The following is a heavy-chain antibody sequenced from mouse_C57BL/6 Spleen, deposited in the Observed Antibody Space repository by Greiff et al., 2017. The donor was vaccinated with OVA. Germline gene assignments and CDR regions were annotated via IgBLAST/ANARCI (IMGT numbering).Heavy chain of an antibody. CDR3: AKGFITTVVATSAMDY. Sequence: VQVVESGPGLVAPSQSLSITCTVSGFSLTSYGVSWVRQPPGKGLEWLGVIWGDGSTNYHSALISRLSISKDNSKSQVFLKLNSLQTDDTATYYCAKGFITTVVATSAMDYWGQGTSVTVSS. J-gene: IGHJ4*01. D-gene: IGHD1-1*01. CDR2: IWGDGST. CDR1: GFSLTSYG. V-gene: IGHV2-3*01.